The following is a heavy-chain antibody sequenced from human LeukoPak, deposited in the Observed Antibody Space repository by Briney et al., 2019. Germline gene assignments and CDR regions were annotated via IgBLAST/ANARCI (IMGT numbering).Heavy chain of an antibody. D-gene: IGHD3-10*01. CDR1: GGSISSSSYY. Sequence: SETLSLTCTVSGGSISSSSYYWGWIRQPPGKGLEWIGSIYYSGSTYYNPSLKSRVTISVDTSKNQFSLKLSSVTAADTAVYYCARASFMVRGVIIPHFDYWGQGTLVTVSS. V-gene: IGHV4-39*07. J-gene: IGHJ4*02. CDR3: ARASFMVRGVIIPHFDY. CDR2: IYYSGST.